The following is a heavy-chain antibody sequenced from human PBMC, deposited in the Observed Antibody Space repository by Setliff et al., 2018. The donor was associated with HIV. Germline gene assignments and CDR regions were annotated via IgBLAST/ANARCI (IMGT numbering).Heavy chain of an antibody. D-gene: IGHD3-22*01. CDR2: TTPIFGTT. V-gene: IGHV1-69*13. CDR3: ARGRNYDSSGYGDYYYYMDV. J-gene: IGHJ6*03. Sequence: GASVKVSCKASGGTFSSYPISWVRQAPGQGLEWMGGTTPIFGTTHYAQKFQGRVTVTADESTSTAYMQLSSLRSDDTAVYYCARGRNYDSSGYGDYYYYMDVWGKGTTVTVSS. CDR1: GGTFSSYP.